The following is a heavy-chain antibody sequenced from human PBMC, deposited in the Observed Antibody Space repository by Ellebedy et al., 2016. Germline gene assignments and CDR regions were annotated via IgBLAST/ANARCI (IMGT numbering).Heavy chain of an antibody. CDR1: GFTFSSYW. V-gene: IGHV3-7*01. J-gene: IGHJ4*02. CDR2: IKQDGSEK. CDR3: AREMYYDSSGYYLPFDY. D-gene: IGHD3-22*01. Sequence: ETLSLTCAASGFTFSSYWMSWVRQAPGKGLEWVANIKQDGSEKYYVDSVKGRFTISRDNAKNSLYRQMNSLRAEDTAVYYCAREMYYDSSGYYLPFDYWGQGTLVTVSS.